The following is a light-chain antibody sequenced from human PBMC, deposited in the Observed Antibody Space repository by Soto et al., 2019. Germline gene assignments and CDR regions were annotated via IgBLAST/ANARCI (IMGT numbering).Light chain of an antibody. CDR1: QSVGIY. J-gene: IGKJ5*01. Sequence: EIVLTQSPATLSLSPGERATLSCRASQSVGIYLGWYQQRPGQAPRLLIYDASNRAAGIPARFSGSGSGTDFTLTINSLAPEDFAVYYCQFRNTWPQAFGQGTRLEIK. CDR2: DAS. CDR3: QFRNTWPQA. V-gene: IGKV3-11*01.